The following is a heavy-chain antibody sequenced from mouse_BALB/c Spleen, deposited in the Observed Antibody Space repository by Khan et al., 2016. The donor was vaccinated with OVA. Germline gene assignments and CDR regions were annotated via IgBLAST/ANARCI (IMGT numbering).Heavy chain of an antibody. CDR1: GYTFTNFG. CDR2: INTNTAES. J-gene: IGHJ3*01. CDR3: ARVGTYYGYDGFAY. V-gene: IGHV9-3*02. D-gene: IGHD2-9*01. Sequence: QIQLVQSGPELKKPGETVKISCKASGYTFTNFGMNWVKQAPGKGLKWMGWINTNTAESTCAEEFKGRFAFSLETSASTAYLQINNLKNEDTSTYFCARVGTYYGYDGFAYWGQGTLVTVSA.